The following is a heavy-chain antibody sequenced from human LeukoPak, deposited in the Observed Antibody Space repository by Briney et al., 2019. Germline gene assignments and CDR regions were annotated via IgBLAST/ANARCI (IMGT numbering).Heavy chain of an antibody. V-gene: IGHV4-38-2*02. CDR1: GYSISSGYY. CDR2: IYHSGST. CDR3: AREWSGYDSSGYYI. Sequence: SETLSLTCAVSGYSISSGYYWGWVRQPPGKGLEWIGSIYHSGSTYYNPSLKSRVTISVDTSKNQFSLKLSSVTAADTAVYYCAREWSGYDSSGYYIWGQGTLVTVSS. J-gene: IGHJ4*02. D-gene: IGHD3-22*01.